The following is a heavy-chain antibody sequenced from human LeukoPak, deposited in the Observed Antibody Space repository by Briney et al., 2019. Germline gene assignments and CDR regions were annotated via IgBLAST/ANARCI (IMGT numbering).Heavy chain of an antibody. Sequence: GGSLRLSCTASGFTFGDYAMSWVRQARGKGLEWVGFIRSKAYGGTTEYAASVKGRFTISRDDSKSFAYLQMSSLKTEDTAVYYCTRDPRGSYGPDAFDIWGQGTMVTVSS. J-gene: IGHJ3*02. CDR2: IRSKAYGGTT. CDR3: TRDPRGSYGPDAFDI. V-gene: IGHV3-49*04. CDR1: GFTFGDYA. D-gene: IGHD1-26*01.